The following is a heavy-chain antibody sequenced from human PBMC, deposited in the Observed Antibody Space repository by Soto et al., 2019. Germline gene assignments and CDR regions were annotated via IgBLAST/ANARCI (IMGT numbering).Heavy chain of an antibody. CDR1: GGSFSGYY. J-gene: IGHJ4*02. D-gene: IGHD3-10*01. CDR3: ATRLWFGETRSY. CDR2: INHSGST. V-gene: IGHV4-34*01. Sequence: PSETLSLTCAVYGGSFSGYYWSWIRQPPGKGLEWIGEINHSGSTNYNPSLKSRVTISVDTSKNQFSLKLSSVTAADTAVYYCATRLWFGETRSYWGQGTLVTVSS.